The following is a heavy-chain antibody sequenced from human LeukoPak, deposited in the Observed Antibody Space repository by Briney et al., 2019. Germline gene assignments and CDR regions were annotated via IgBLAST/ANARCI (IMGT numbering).Heavy chain of an antibody. Sequence: PGGSLRLSCAASGFTLDDYAMHWVRQAPGKGLEWVSLISGDGGSTYYADSVKGRFTIPRDNSKNSLYLQMNSLRTEDTALYYCAKEPSQMVRGVIRALYAFDIWGQGTMVTVSS. CDR2: ISGDGGST. CDR3: AKEPSQMVRGVIRALYAFDI. J-gene: IGHJ3*02. V-gene: IGHV3-43*02. D-gene: IGHD3-10*01. CDR1: GFTLDDYA.